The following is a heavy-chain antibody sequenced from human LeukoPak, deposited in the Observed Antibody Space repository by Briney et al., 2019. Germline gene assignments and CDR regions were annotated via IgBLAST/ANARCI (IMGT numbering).Heavy chain of an antibody. D-gene: IGHD5-18*01. V-gene: IGHV4-39*01. CDR3: ARGPRGWIHQYWFSY. CDR2: IYYSGST. CDR1: GGSISSSSYY. Sequence: SETLSLTCTVPGGSISSSSYYWGWIRQPPGKGLEWIGSIYYSGSTYYNPSLKSRVTISVDTSKNQFSLKLSSVTAADTAVYYCARGPRGWIHQYWFSYWGQGTLVTVSS. J-gene: IGHJ4*02.